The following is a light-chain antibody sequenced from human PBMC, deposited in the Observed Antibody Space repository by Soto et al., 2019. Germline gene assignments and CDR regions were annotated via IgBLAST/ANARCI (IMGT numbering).Light chain of an antibody. CDR2: GAS. CDR1: QSISIY. V-gene: IGKV1-39*01. CDR3: QQTYTTPEIT. J-gene: IGKJ5*01. Sequence: DIQMTQIPSTLPASVGDRVTITCRASQSISIYLNWYQLKPGKAPNLLMYGASYLKSGVPTRFSGSGSGTDFTLTISSLQPEDFAIYYCQQTYTTPEITFGQGTRLDIK.